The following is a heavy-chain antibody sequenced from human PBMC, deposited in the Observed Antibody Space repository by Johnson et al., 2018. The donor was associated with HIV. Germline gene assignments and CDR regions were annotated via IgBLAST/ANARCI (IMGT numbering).Heavy chain of an antibody. J-gene: IGHJ3*02. CDR3: ASVVVVVDVHDAFDM. CDR1: GFTFSSYA. V-gene: IGHV3-30*04. Sequence: QVQLVESGGGVVQPGRSLRLSCAASGFTFSSYAMHWVRQAPGKGLEWVAVISYDGSNKYYAASVKGRFTISRDNSKNTLYVQMNSLRPEATAVYYCASVVVVVDVHDAFDMWGQWTMVTVSS. D-gene: IGHD2-15*01. CDR2: ISYDGSNK.